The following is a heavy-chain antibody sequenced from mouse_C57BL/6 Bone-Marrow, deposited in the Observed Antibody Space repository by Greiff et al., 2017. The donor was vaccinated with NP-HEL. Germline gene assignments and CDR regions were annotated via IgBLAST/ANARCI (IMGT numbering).Heavy chain of an antibody. CDR1: GFTFSDYY. CDR2: ISNGGGST. D-gene: IGHD4-1*01. CDR3: ARRGTGTGNWYFDV. V-gene: IGHV5-12*01. Sequence: EVKLVESGGGLVQPGGSLKLSCAASGFTFSDYYMYWVRQTPEKRLEWVAYISNGGGSTYYPDTVKGRFTISRDNAKNTLYLQMSRLKSEDTAMYYCARRGTGTGNWYFDVWGTGTTVTVSS. J-gene: IGHJ1*03.